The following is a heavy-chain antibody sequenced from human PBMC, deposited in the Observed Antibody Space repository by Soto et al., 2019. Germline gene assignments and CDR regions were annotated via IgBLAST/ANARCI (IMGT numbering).Heavy chain of an antibody. CDR1: GHTFTSYF. CDR3: AKGETGWELIIYYYYGMDV. J-gene: IGHJ6*02. Sequence: ASVKVSCKASGHTFTSYFMHWVRQAPGQGLEWMGTINPSGGSTSYAQKFQGRVTMTSDTSTSTVYMELSSLRSEDTAVYYCAKGETGWELIIYYYYGMDVWGQGTTVTVSS. D-gene: IGHD1-26*01. V-gene: IGHV1-46*01. CDR2: INPSGGST.